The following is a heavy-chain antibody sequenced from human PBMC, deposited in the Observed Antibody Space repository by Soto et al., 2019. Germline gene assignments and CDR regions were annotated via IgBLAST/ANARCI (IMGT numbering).Heavy chain of an antibody. CDR2: IYYSGST. CDR1: GGSISSYY. CDR3: ARGGRSAYYYYMAV. Sequence: PSETLSLTCTVSGGSISSYYWSWIRQPPGKGLQWIGYIYYSGSTNYNPSLKSRVTISVDTSKNQFSLKLSSVTAADTAVYYCARGGRSAYYYYMAVWAKRTTVTVSS. J-gene: IGHJ6*03. V-gene: IGHV4-59*01.